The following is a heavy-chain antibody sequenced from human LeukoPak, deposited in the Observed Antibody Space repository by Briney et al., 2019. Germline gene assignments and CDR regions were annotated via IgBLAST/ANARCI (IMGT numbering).Heavy chain of an antibody. CDR2: INWNSGST. Sequence: GGSLRLSCAASAFTFHDYGMSWVRQAPGKGLEWVSSINWNSGSTGYADSVKGRFSISRDNGKNSLYLQMNSLRVEDTALYYCARAKDCSSITCPFDIWGQGTMVTVSS. CDR1: AFTFHDYG. D-gene: IGHD2-2*01. CDR3: ARAKDCSSITCPFDI. J-gene: IGHJ3*02. V-gene: IGHV3-20*04.